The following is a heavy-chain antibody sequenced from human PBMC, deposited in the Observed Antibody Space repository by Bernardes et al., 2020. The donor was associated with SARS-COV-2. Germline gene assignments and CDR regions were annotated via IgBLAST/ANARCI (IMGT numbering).Heavy chain of an antibody. Sequence: GGSLRLSCVVSGFCFGSSSMSWVRQAPGKGLEWVSGISLDGSQTYYADPVRGRFLISRDISKNTLYLQMDSLRVDDTAMYFCAKEVPANDYWGQGTLVTVAS. CDR1: GFCFGSSS. V-gene: IGHV3-23*01. J-gene: IGHJ4*02. D-gene: IGHD2-2*01. CDR2: ISLDGSQT. CDR3: AKEVPANDY.